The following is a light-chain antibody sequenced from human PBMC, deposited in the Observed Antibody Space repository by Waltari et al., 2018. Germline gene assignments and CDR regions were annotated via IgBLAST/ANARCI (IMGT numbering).Light chain of an antibody. CDR2: AAS. Sequence: DIVMTQSPDSLSVSLGERATINCKSSLSILHSSQNKNYLAWYQQKSGQSPKLLIYAASTRESGVPDRFSGSGSGTDFTLTISGLQAEDVAVYYCQQYFSSPISFGPGTKVDIK. V-gene: IGKV4-1*01. J-gene: IGKJ3*01. CDR1: LSILHSSQNKNY. CDR3: QQYFSSPIS.